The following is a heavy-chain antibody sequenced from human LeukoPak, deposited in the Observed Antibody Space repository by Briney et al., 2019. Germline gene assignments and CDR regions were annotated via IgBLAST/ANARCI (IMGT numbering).Heavy chain of an antibody. CDR2: IKQDESEK. V-gene: IGHV3-7*01. CDR3: ARVSFPFFDY. Sequence: GGSLRLSCAATGFTFSSFLTTWVRQAPGKGLEWVANIKQDESEKYYVDAVKGQFTISRDNAKNSLYLQVNSLRVEDTAVYYCARVSFPFFDYWGQGTLVTVSS. CDR1: GFTFSSFL. J-gene: IGHJ4*02. D-gene: IGHD3-3*02.